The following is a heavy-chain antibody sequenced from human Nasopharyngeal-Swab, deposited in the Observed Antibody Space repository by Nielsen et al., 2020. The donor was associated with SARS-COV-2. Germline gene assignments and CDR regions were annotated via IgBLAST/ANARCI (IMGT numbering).Heavy chain of an antibody. V-gene: IGHV3-30*19. CDR1: GFTFSSYG. CDR2: IWYDGSNK. CDR3: ARDRSGWYLDY. Sequence: GESLKISCAASGFTFSSYGMHWVRQAPGKGLEWVAVIWYDGSNKYYAGSVKGRFTISRDNSKNTLYLQMNSLRAEDTAVYYCARDRSGWYLDYWGQGTLVTVSS. D-gene: IGHD6-19*01. J-gene: IGHJ4*02.